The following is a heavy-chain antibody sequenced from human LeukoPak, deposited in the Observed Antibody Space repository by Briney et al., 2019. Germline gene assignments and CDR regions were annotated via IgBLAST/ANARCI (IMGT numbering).Heavy chain of an antibody. CDR3: ARGAWTARFMSIGTLDY. J-gene: IGHJ4*02. Sequence: SETLSLTCTVSGGSISSYYWSWIRQPPGKGLEWIGYIYYSGSTNYNPSLKSRVTISVDTSKNQFSLKLSSVTAADTAVYYCARGAWTARFMSIGTLDYWGQGTLVTVSS. D-gene: IGHD6-6*01. CDR1: GGSISSYY. V-gene: IGHV4-59*01. CDR2: IYYSGST.